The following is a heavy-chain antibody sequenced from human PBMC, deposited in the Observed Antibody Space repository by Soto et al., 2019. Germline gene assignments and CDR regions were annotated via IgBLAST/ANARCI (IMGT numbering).Heavy chain of an antibody. CDR1: GFTFSSSA. CDR3: GGRGSR. V-gene: IGHV3-48*03. D-gene: IGHD2-15*01. Sequence: EVQLVESGGGLVQPGGSLRLSCAASGFTFSSSAMHWVRQAPGKGLEWISYIHPGGQNISYAESVKGRFTISRDNAKKSGYLKMNSLRAEDTGVFYCGGRGSRWGQGTMVTASS. CDR2: IHPGGQNI. J-gene: IGHJ3*01.